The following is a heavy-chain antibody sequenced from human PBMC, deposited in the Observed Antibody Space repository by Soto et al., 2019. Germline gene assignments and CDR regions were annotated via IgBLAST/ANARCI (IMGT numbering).Heavy chain of an antibody. Sequence: QITLKESGPTVVKPTQTLTLTCTFSGFSLTTSGVNVGWIRQPPGKTLEWLALIYWDDDKRFSPSLQSRLTITKDTSKNQVVLTITNMDPADTATYYSVHRAYWGQGTLVTVSS. CDR3: VHRAY. CDR2: IYWDDDK. V-gene: IGHV2-5*02. J-gene: IGHJ4*02. CDR1: GFSLTTSGVN.